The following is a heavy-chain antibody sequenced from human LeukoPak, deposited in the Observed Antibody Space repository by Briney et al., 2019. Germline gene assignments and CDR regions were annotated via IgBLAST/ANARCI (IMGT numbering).Heavy chain of an antibody. CDR3: ASSTMGHYGMDV. CDR1: GFTFSSYA. Sequence: GGSLRLSCAASGFTFSSYAMHWVRQAPGKGLEWVAVISYDGSNKYYADSVKGRFTISRDNSKNTLYLQMNSLRAEDTAVYYCASSTMGHYGMDVWGQGTTVTVSS. CDR2: ISYDGSNK. J-gene: IGHJ6*02. D-gene: IGHD3-10*01. V-gene: IGHV3-30*04.